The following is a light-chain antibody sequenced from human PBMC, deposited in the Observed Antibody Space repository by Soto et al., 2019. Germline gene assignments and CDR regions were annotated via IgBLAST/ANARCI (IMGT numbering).Light chain of an antibody. J-gene: IGLJ3*02. V-gene: IGLV2-14*01. CDR3: SSFTSYTTGV. CDR2: EVS. CDR1: SSDVGGYNY. Sequence: QSALTQPASVSGSPGQSITISCTGTSSDVGGYNYVSWYQQHPGKAPKLLIYEVSNRPSGVSDRFSGSKSGNTASLTISVLQAEDEADYYCSSFTSYTTGVFGGGTKLTVL.